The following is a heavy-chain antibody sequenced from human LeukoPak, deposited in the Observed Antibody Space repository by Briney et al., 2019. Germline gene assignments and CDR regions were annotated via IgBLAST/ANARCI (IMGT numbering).Heavy chain of an antibody. CDR1: GFTFSTYE. CDR3: ARIYDECSDY. J-gene: IGHJ4*02. CDR2: VSSSGSTR. D-gene: IGHD3-16*01. V-gene: IGHV3-48*03. Sequence: GGSLRLSCAASGFTFSTYEMNWVRQAPGKGLEWVSYVSSSGSTRVYADSVKGRLTISRDNAKNSLYLQMNSLRAEDTAVYYCARIYDECSDYWGQGTLVTVSS.